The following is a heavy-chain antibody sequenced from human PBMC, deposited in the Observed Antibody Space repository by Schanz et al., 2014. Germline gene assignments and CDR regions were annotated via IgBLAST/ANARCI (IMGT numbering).Heavy chain of an antibody. J-gene: IGHJ4*02. Sequence: QVQLIQSGAEVKKPGASVKVSCKASGYTFTRSGISWVRQAPGQGLEWMGWIGGSDGNTNFAQKFQGRVTMTTDTSTSTVYMELRSLRSDDTAVYYCARDRDQWDGNFCDFWGQGTLVTVSS. CDR1: GYTFTRSG. CDR3: ARDRDQWDGNFCDF. D-gene: IGHD1-26*01. V-gene: IGHV1-18*01. CDR2: IGGSDGNT.